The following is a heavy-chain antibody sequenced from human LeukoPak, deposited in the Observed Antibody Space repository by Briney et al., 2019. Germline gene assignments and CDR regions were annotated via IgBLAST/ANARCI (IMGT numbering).Heavy chain of an antibody. CDR2: GYYRGST. J-gene: IGHJ5*02. V-gene: IGHV4-59*01. CDR3: AREGDPGSGYNYGNWLDP. CDR1: GGSIKTNY. Sequence: PSETLSLTCTVSGGSIKTNYWSWIRQPPGKGLEWIGYGYYRGSTNYNPSLKSRVTISVNTSKNQFSLKLNSVTTADTAVYYCAREGDPGSGYNYGNWLDPWGQGTLVTVSS. D-gene: IGHD5-12*01.